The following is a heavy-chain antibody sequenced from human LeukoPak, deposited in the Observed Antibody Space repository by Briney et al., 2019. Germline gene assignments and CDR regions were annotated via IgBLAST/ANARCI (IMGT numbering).Heavy chain of an antibody. D-gene: IGHD3-3*01. CDR2: IRYDGSNK. CDR3: AKDLKRNMEWGPLGPDY. CDR1: GFTFSNYG. Sequence: GGSLRLSCAASGFTFSNYGMHWVRQSPGKGLEWVAFIRYDGSNKYYADSVKGRFTISRDNSKNTLYLQMNSLRAEDTAVYYCAKDLKRNMEWGPLGPDYWGQGTLVTVSS. J-gene: IGHJ4*02. V-gene: IGHV3-30*02.